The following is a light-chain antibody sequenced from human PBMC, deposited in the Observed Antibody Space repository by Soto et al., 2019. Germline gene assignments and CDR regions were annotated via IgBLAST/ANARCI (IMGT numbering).Light chain of an antibody. CDR2: SNN. CDR3: AAWDDTLNGYV. J-gene: IGLJ1*01. CDR1: SSNIGSNT. Sequence: QSALTQPPSTSGTPGQRVTFSCSGGSSNIGSNTVNWYQHLPGTPPTLLIYSNNQRPSGVPDRFSGSKSGTSASLAVSGLQSEDEADYYCAAWDDTLNGYVFGTGTKVTVL. V-gene: IGLV1-44*01.